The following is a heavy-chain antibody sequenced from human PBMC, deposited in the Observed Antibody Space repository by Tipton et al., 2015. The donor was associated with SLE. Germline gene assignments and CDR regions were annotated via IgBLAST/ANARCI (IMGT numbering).Heavy chain of an antibody. Sequence: QVQLVQSGPEVKKPGASVKVSCKASGYTFTSYDINWVRQASGQGLEWMGWMNPNSGNTGYARKFQGRVTMTRNTSISTAYMELSSLRSEDTAVYYCARVVTMIRGVIILGYWGQGTLVTVSS. J-gene: IGHJ4*02. D-gene: IGHD3-10*01. V-gene: IGHV1-8*01. CDR2: MNPNSGNT. CDR1: GYTFTSYD. CDR3: ARVVTMIRGVIILGY.